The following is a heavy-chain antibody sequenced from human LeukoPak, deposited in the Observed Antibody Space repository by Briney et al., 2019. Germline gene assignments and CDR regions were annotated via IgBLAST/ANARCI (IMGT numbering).Heavy chain of an antibody. V-gene: IGHV4-4*07. J-gene: IGHJ5*02. CDR2: IYTSGST. CDR1: GGSISSYY. Sequence: SGTLSLTCTVSGGSISSYYWSWIRQPAGKGLEWIGRIYTSGSTNYNPSLKSRVTMPVDTSKNQFSLKLSSVTAADTAVYYCARGSRIAARQNEGWFDPWGQGTLVTVSS. CDR3: ARGSRIAARQNEGWFDP. D-gene: IGHD6-6*01.